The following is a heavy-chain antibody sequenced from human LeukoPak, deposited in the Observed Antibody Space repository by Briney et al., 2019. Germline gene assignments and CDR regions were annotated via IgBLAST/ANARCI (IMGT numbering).Heavy chain of an antibody. Sequence: GESLKISCEGSGYTFSSYWIGWVRQMPGKGLEWMGVIYPDDSDTRYSSSFQGQVTISADKSITTAYLQWSSLKASDSAMYYCGRLAVLYSSSRSGSYFDSWGQGTLVTVSS. CDR2: IYPDDSDT. V-gene: IGHV5-51*01. D-gene: IGHD6-13*01. CDR1: GYTFSSYW. J-gene: IGHJ4*02. CDR3: GRLAVLYSSSRSGSYFDS.